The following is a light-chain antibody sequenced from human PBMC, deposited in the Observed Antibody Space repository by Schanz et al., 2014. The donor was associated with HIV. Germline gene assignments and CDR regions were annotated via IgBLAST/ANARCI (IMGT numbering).Light chain of an antibody. Sequence: EIVLTQSPGSLSLSPGDRATLSCRASQSVTSSYLAWYQQKPGQAPRLLIYGASTRATDIPARFRGSGSETEFTLTITSLQSEDFALYYCQQYDDWPPGGTFGLGTKVEIK. CDR2: GAS. J-gene: IGKJ1*01. V-gene: IGKV3-15*01. CDR1: QSVTSSY. CDR3: QQYDDWPPGGT.